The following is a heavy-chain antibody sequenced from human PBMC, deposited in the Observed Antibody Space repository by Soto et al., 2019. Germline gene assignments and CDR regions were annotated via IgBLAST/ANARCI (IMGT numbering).Heavy chain of an antibody. J-gene: IGHJ5*02. D-gene: IGHD3-16*02. CDR1: GYTFTSYG. CDR3: ARAIFLALLHLGELSSVSFDP. Sequence: GASVKVSCKASGYTFTSYGISWVRQAPGQGLEWMGWISAYNGNTNYAQKLQGRVTMTTDTSTSTAYMELRSLRSDDTAVYYCARAIFLALLHLGELSSVSFDPWGQGTLVTVSS. CDR2: ISAYNGNT. V-gene: IGHV1-18*01.